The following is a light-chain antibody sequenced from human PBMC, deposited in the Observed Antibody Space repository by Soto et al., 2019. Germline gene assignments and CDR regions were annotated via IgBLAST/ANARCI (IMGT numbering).Light chain of an antibody. V-gene: IGKV1-5*01. CDR2: DAS. J-gene: IGKJ5*01. Sequence: QMPQSPYTLSASVGDRVTITCRASQSISSWLAWYQQKPGKAPKLLIYDASSLESGVPSRFSGSGSGTEFTLTISSLQSEDFAVYYCQQYNNWPPITFGQRTRLAI. CDR3: QQYNNWPPIT. CDR1: QSISSW.